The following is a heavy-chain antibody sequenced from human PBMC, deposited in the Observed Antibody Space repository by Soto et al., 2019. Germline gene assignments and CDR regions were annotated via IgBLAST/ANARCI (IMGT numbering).Heavy chain of an antibody. Sequence: EVQLLESGGGLVQPGGSLRLSCVVSGFTFSSYGMSWVRQAPGKGLEWVSGISGISDSGYSTYYADSVKGRFTISRDNSKNTLYVQMNSLRAEDTAVYYCAKPHVTYYYYGMDVWGHGTTVTVSS. V-gene: IGHV3-23*01. CDR1: GFTFSSYG. CDR3: AKPHVTYYYYGMDV. J-gene: IGHJ6*02. CDR2: ISDSGYST.